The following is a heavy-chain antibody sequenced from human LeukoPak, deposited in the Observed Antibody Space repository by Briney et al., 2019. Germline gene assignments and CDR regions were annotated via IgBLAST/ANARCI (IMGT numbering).Heavy chain of an antibody. J-gene: IGHJ4*02. CDR2: IKQDGSKK. V-gene: IGHV3-7*04. D-gene: IGHD5-24*01. Sequence: PGGSLRLSCVASGFPFSGYWMIWVRQAPGKGLEWVANIKQDGSKKSYVDSVKGRFTISRDNAKNSLYLQMNSLRAEDTAIYYCTRVGYIDEGIDYWGQGTLVTVSS. CDR3: TRVGYIDEGIDY. CDR1: GFPFSGYW.